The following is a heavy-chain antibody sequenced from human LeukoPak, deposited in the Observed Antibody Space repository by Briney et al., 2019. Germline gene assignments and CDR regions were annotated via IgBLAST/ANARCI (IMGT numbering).Heavy chain of an antibody. D-gene: IGHD5-18*01. CDR3: ARGRRYSYGLGLLVAFDI. CDR2: IYYSGST. CDR1: GGSIGSSSYY. Sequence: SETLSLTCTVSGGSIGSSSYYWGWIRQPPGKGLNWIGSIYYSGSTYYNPSLKSRVTISVDTSKNQFSLKLSSVTAADTAVYYCARGRRYSYGLGLLVAFDIWGQGTMVTVSS. J-gene: IGHJ3*02. V-gene: IGHV4-39*07.